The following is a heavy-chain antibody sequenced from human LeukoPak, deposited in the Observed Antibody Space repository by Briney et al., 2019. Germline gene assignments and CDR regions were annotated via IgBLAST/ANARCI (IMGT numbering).Heavy chain of an antibody. V-gene: IGHV3-30*04. D-gene: IGHD5-18*01. J-gene: IGHJ5*02. CDR1: GFTFSSYE. CDR2: ISYDGSNK. CDR3: ARDYIADTAMPKLKNWFDP. Sequence: GGSLRLSCAASGFTFSSYEMNWVRQAPGKGLEWVAVISYDGSNKYYADSVKGRFTISRDNSKNTLYLQMNSLRAEDTAVYYCARDYIADTAMPKLKNWFDPWGQGTLVTVSS.